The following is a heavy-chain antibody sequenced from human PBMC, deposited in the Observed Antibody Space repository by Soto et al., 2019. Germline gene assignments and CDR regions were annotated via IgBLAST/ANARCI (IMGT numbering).Heavy chain of an antibody. CDR1: GFTFTSFG. V-gene: IGHV3-30*18. D-gene: IGHD5-12*01. CDR2: VSYDGIDE. CDR3: AKDLRKMATNTPDY. J-gene: IGHJ4*02. Sequence: QVHLVESGGGVVQPGRSLSLSCAASGFTFTSFGIHWVRQAPGKGLEWVAVVSYDGIDENYADSVKGRFSISRDNSKNTVYLQMNSLRGEDTAVYYCAKDLRKMATNTPDYWGQGTLVTVSS.